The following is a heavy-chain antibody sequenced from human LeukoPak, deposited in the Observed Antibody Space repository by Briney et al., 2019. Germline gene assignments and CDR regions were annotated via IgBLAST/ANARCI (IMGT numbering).Heavy chain of an antibody. D-gene: IGHD1-1*01. CDR2: IDWDEDT. Sequence: APALVNPTQALTLTCTFSVFSLRTRGMRLSWVRQPPGKALEWLARIDWDEDTFDSTSLKTRLTISKDTSKNQVVLTMTNMDPEDTATYFCARISPGRNYFDYWGQGTLVTVSS. CDR1: VFSLRTRGMR. CDR3: ARISPGRNYFDY. V-gene: IGHV2-70*04. J-gene: IGHJ4*02.